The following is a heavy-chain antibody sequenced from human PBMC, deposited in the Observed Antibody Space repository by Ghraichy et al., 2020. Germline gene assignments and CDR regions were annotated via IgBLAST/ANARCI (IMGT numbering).Heavy chain of an antibody. CDR1: GFTFSNYD. J-gene: IGHJ4*02. CDR3: AKDNTGRWDY. D-gene: IGHD1-26*01. Sequence: GGSLRLSCAASGFTFSNYDISWVRQAPGKGLEWVSTINTNGHSTYYADSVKGRFSISRDNSKNTLFLQMNSLRAEDTAVYYCAKDNTGRWDYWGQGTLVTVSS. CDR2: INTNGHST. V-gene: IGHV3-23*01.